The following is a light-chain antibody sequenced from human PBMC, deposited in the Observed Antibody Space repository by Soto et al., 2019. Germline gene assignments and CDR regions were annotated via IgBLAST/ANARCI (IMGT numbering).Light chain of an antibody. CDR1: RNDIGDSHF. J-gene: IGLJ2*01. CDR3: SSRSSITTVV. V-gene: IGLV2-14*03. CDR2: EVN. Sequence: ALTQPASLSASPGQTITISCTGTRNDIGDSHFVSWYQQYPDKAPKLIIFEVNGRPSGVSDRFVGSKSGNTASLTISGLQPEDEADYYCSSRSSITTVVFGGGTKVTVL.